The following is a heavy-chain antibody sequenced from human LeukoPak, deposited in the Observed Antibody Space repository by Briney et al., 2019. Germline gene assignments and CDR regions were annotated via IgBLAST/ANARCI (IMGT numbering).Heavy chain of an antibody. CDR3: ARDLWSDY. J-gene: IGHJ4*02. V-gene: IGHV3-30-3*01. Sequence: GGSLRLSCAASGFTFSSYAMHWVRQAPGKGLEWVAVISYDGSNKYYADSVKGRFTISRDNSKNTLYLQMNSLRAEDTAVYYCARDLWSDYWGQGTLVTVSS. D-gene: IGHD3-10*01. CDR1: GFTFSSYA. CDR2: ISYDGSNK.